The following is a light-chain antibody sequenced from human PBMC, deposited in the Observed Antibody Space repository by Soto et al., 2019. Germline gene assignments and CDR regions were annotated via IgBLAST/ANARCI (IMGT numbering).Light chain of an antibody. CDR1: QSVSSY. CDR3: QQSSNWPPGK. CDR2: DAS. J-gene: IGKJ1*01. Sequence: EIVLTPSPGTLSFSPVERATLSCRASQSVSSYLAWYQQKPGQAPRLLIYDASNRATGIPARFSGSGSGTDFTLTIRSLEPEDFAVYYCQQSSNWPPGKCGQGTKVAIK. V-gene: IGKV3-11*01.